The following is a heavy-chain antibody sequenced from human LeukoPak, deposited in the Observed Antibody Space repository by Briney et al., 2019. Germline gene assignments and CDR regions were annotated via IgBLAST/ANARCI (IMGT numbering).Heavy chain of an antibody. CDR1: GFIATNNY. V-gene: IGHV3-53*01. CDR2: FYVGGAT. CDR3: ARGDGYNFFDY. J-gene: IGHJ4*02. Sequence: PGGSLRLSCAASGFIATNNYMSWVRQAPGKGLEWVSVFYVGGATYYADSVKGRFTIPRDNSENTLYLQMNSLRAEDTAVYYCARGDGYNFFDYWGQGTLVTVSS. D-gene: IGHD5-24*01.